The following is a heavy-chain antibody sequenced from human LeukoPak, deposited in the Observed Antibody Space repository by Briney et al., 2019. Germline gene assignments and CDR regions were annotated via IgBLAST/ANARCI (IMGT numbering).Heavy chain of an antibody. CDR2: FYYSGST. V-gene: IGHV4-61*05. CDR1: GGSISSSSYY. Sequence: PPETLSLTCTVSGGSISSSSYYWGWIRQPPGKGLEWIGYFYYSGSTNYNPSLKSRVTISIDTSKNQFSLKLSSVTAADTAVYYCARDSRCSGGSCYLDYYYGMDVWGQGTTVTVSS. D-gene: IGHD2-15*01. CDR3: ARDSRCSGGSCYLDYYYGMDV. J-gene: IGHJ6*02.